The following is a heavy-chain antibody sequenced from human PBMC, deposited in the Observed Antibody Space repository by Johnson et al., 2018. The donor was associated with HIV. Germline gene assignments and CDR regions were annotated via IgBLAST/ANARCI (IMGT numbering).Heavy chain of an antibody. CDR3: ARVRAGRENAFDI. J-gene: IGHJ3*02. Sequence: QVQLVESGGGVVQPERSLRLSCAASGFTFRNYAMHWVRQAPGKGLEWVAVISYDGSNKYYADSVKGRFTISRDNSKNTLSLQMNSPRVDDTAIYYCARVRAGRENAFDIWGQGTMVTVSS. CDR1: GFTFRNYA. CDR2: ISYDGSNK. D-gene: IGHD1-26*01. V-gene: IGHV3-30*04.